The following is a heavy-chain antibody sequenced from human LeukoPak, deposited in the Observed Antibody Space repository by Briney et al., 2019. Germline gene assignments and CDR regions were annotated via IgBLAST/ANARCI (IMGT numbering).Heavy chain of an antibody. V-gene: IGHV3-43*02. CDR2: ISGDGGST. CDR1: GFTFDNYA. J-gene: IGHJ1*01. CDR3: ARDSQEFFQH. Sequence: GGSLRLSCAASGFTFDNYAIHWVRQAQGQGLEWVSLISGDGGSTYYADSMKGRFTISRDNSKNSLYLQMNSLRTEDTALYYCARDSQEFFQHWGQGTLVTVSS.